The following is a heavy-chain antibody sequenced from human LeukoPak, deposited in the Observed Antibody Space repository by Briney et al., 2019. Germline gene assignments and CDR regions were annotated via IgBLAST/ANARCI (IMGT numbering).Heavy chain of an antibody. Sequence: PGGSLRLSCAASGFTFSSYWMHWVRQAPGKGLEYVSAISSNGGSTYYANSVKGRFTISRDNSKNTLYLQMGSLRAEDTAVYYCASEATVVRGNTIDPWGQGTLVTVSS. CDR2: ISSNGGST. CDR1: GFTFSSYW. CDR3: ASEATVVRGNTIDP. V-gene: IGHV3-64*01. D-gene: IGHD3-10*01. J-gene: IGHJ5*02.